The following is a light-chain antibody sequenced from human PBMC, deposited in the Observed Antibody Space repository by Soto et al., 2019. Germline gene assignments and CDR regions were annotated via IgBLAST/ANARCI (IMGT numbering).Light chain of an antibody. CDR1: QGVTSN. Sequence: EIVMTQSPATLPVSPGERATLSCRASQGVTSNLAWYQQKPGQAPRLVIYGASTRATGIPARFSGSGSGTEFTLTISSLQSEDFAVYYCPQYNNWPLTFGGGTKVEI. V-gene: IGKV3-15*01. J-gene: IGKJ4*01. CDR3: PQYNNWPLT. CDR2: GAS.